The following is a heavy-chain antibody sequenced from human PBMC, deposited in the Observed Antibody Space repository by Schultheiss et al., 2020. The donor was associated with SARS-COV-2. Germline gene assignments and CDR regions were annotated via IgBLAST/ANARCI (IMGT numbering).Heavy chain of an antibody. CDR3: ARDLGTGTLDY. D-gene: IGHD1-26*01. J-gene: IGHJ4*02. CDR2: ISAYNGNT. Sequence: GESLKISCKASGYTFTSYGISWVRQAPGQGLEWMGWISAYNGNTNYAQKLQGRVTMTTDTSTSTAYMELRSLRSDDTAVYYCARDLGTGTLDYWGQGTLVTVSS. V-gene: IGHV1-18*01. CDR1: GYTFTSYG.